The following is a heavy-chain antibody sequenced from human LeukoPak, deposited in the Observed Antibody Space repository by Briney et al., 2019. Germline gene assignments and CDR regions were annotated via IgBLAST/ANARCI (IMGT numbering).Heavy chain of an antibody. Sequence: GGSLRLSCVASRFTFSDYWMSWIRQAPGKGLEWVANIKQDGSEQYYADSVKGRFTISRDNAQNSLYLQVNSLGVEDTAVYYCARDASTHDSAGYPLRYFHRWGRGTLVSVSS. D-gene: IGHD3-22*01. CDR2: IKQDGSEQ. CDR3: ARDASTHDSAGYPLRYFHR. J-gene: IGHJ2*01. V-gene: IGHV3-7*01. CDR1: RFTFSDYW.